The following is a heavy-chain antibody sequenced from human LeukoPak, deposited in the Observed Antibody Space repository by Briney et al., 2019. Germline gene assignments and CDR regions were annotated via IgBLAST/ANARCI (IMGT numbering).Heavy chain of an antibody. CDR3: AKANTPYGAGYCYSPY. D-gene: IGHD2-21*02. CDR1: GLTFDDYA. J-gene: IGHJ4*02. V-gene: IGHV3-9*01. Sequence: GGSLILCCAASGLTFDDYAMHSVRQAPGKGLGWVSGLRWYSGIIGYADSVKGQFPISRDNAKNSLYLQMNSLRAEDAALYYCAKANTPYGAGYCYSPYWGQGTLVTVSP. CDR2: LRWYSGII.